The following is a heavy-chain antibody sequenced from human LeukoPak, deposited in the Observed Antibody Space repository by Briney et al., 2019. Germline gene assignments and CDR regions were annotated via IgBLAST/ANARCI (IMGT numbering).Heavy chain of an antibody. J-gene: IGHJ4*02. CDR2: ISGSGHDI. CDR1: GFTFSDSY. V-gene: IGHV3-11*04. Sequence: PGGSLRLSCAASGFTFSDSYMTWVRQAPGKGGEWVAYISGSGHDINYSESAKGRFTISRDNAKNSLYLQMSSLRVEDTAVYYCTRDPRHLDFWGQGTLVTVSS. D-gene: IGHD6-6*01. CDR3: TRDPRHLDF.